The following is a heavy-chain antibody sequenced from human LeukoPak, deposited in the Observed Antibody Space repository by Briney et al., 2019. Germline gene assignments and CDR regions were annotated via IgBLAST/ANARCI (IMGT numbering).Heavy chain of an antibody. CDR1: GFTFSSYW. CDR3: AREDMVRGVIQIEGFDY. J-gene: IGHJ4*02. CDR2: IDRDGSRI. Sequence: RPGGSLRLSCAVSGFTFSSYWMHWVRQAPGKGLVWVSRIDRDGSRINCADSVRGRFTISRDNSKNTLYLQMNSLRAEDTAVYYCAREDMVRGVIQIEGFDYWGQGTLVTVSS. V-gene: IGHV3-74*01. D-gene: IGHD3-10*01.